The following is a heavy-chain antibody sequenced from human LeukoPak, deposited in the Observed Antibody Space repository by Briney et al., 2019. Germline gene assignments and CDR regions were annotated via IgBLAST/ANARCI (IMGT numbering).Heavy chain of an antibody. D-gene: IGHD3-10*01. CDR3: SKDSSRGVFDY. CDR2: ISYDGSNK. CDR1: RFTFSSYG. J-gene: IGHJ4*02. Sequence: GGSLRLSCAASRFTFSSYGMHWVRQAPGKGLEWVAVISYDGSNKYYADSVKGRFTISRDNSKNTLYLQMNSLRAEDTAVYYCSKDSSRGVFDYWGQGTLVTVSS. V-gene: IGHV3-30*18.